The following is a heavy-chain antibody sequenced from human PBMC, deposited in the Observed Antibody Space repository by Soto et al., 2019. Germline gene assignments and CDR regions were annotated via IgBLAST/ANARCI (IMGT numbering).Heavy chain of an antibody. D-gene: IGHD3-3*01. J-gene: IGHJ4*02. CDR1: GFTFSSYA. V-gene: IGHV3-23*01. CDR2: ISGSGGST. CDR3: ATRGDFWSGYAFDY. Sequence: GSLRLSCAASGFTFSSYAMSWVRQAPGKGLEWVSAISGSGGSTYYADSVKGRFTISRDNSKNTLYLQMNSLRAEDTAVYYCATRGDFWSGYAFDYWGQGTLVTVSS.